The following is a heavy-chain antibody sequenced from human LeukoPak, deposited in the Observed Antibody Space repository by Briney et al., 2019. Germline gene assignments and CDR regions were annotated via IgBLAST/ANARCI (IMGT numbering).Heavy chain of an antibody. J-gene: IGHJ3*02. CDR1: GFTFSDYY. Sequence: GSLRLSCAASGFTFSDYYMSWIRQPPGKGLEWIGEINHSGSTNYNPSLKSRVTISVDTSKNQFSLKLSSVTAADTAVYYCARARIAAAGPDAFDIWGQGTMVTVSS. CDR3: ARARIAAAGPDAFDI. V-gene: IGHV4-34*01. CDR2: INHSGST. D-gene: IGHD6-13*01.